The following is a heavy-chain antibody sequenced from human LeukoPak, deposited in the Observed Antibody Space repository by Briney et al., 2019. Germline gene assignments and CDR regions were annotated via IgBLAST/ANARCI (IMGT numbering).Heavy chain of an antibody. D-gene: IGHD3-3*01. CDR3: ARVNFWSGYVYYMDV. J-gene: IGHJ6*03. CDR2: IYYSGST. CDR1: GGSISSGDYY. Sequence: SQTLSLTCTVSGGSISSGDYYWSWIRQPPEKGLEWIGYIYYSGSTYYNPSLKSRVTISVDTSKNQFSLKLSSVTAADTAVYYCARVNFWSGYVYYMDVWGKGTTVTVSS. V-gene: IGHV4-30-4*08.